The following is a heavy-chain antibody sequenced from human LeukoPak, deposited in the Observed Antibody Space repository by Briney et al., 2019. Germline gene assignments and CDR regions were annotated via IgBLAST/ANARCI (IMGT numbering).Heavy chain of an antibody. CDR2: INPNSGAT. CDR3: ARGAFCDNCYISYCFDY. Sequence: GASVKVSCKASGYTFTGYYLHWVRQAPGHGLEWMGWINPNSGATNYAQKFQDRVTMTSDTSISTAYMELSSLTSDDTAVYYCARGAFCDNCYISYCFDYWGQRTLVTVSS. CDR1: GYTFTGYY. V-gene: IGHV1-2*02. D-gene: IGHD2-21*01. J-gene: IGHJ4*02.